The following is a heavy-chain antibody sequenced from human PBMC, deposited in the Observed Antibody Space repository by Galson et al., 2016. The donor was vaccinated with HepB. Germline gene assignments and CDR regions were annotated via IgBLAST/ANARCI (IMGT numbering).Heavy chain of an antibody. J-gene: IGHJ6*02. D-gene: IGHD5/OR15-5a*01. CDR3: ARDGRLKYYGMDV. CDR1: GDSVSRNNVA. CDR2: TYYSSKWYN. Sequence: CAISGDSVSRNNVAWYWIRQSPSRGLEWLGRTYYSSKWYNDYALSLKSRISTNADTSKNQIFLQLNSVTPDDTAVYYCARDGRLKYYGMDVWGQGTTVTVSS. V-gene: IGHV6-1*01.